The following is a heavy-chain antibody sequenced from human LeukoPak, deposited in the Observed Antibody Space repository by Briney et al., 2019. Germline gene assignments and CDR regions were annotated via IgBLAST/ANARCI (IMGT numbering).Heavy chain of an antibody. D-gene: IGHD3-10*01. V-gene: IGHV4-59*01. CDR1: GGSISSYY. Sequence: PSETLSLTCTVSGGSISSYYWSWIRQPPGKGLEWIGYIYYSGSTNYNPSLKSRVTISVDTSKNQFSLKLSSVTAADTAVYYCARDTDGSGFLGWLGAFDIWGQGTMVTVSS. CDR2: IYYSGST. CDR3: ARDTDGSGFLGWLGAFDI. J-gene: IGHJ3*02.